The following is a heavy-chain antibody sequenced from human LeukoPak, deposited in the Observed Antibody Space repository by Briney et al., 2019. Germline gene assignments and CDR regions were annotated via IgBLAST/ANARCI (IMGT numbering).Heavy chain of an antibody. CDR1: GFTFSSYG. V-gene: IGHV3-30*02. Sequence: GGSLRLSCAASGFTFSSYGMHWVREAPGKGGEGIAFIRYDGSNIYYADSVKGRFTISRDNSKNTLYLQMNSLRAEDTAVYYCAKDQGWLQPLGAYWGQGTLVTVSS. CDR2: IRYDGSNI. CDR3: AKDQGWLQPLGAY. J-gene: IGHJ4*02. D-gene: IGHD5-24*01.